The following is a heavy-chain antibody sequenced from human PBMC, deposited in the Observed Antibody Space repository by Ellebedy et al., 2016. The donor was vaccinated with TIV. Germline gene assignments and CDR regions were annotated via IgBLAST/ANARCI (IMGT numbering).Heavy chain of an antibody. Sequence: GESLKISCAASGFTFSDYYMSWIRQAPGKGLEWVSYISSSSSYTNYADSVKGRFTISRDNAKNSLYLQMNSLRAEDTAVYYCAREYSAADNPYWVYWGQGTLVTVSS. J-gene: IGHJ4*02. CDR3: AREYSAADNPYWVY. CDR1: GFTFSDYY. V-gene: IGHV3-11*06. CDR2: ISSSSSYT. D-gene: IGHD6-13*01.